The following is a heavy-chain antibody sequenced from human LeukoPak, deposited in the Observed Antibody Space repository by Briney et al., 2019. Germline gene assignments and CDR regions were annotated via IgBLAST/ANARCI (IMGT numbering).Heavy chain of an antibody. D-gene: IGHD4-23*01. CDR3: ARGIGGPDY. J-gene: IGHJ4*02. V-gene: IGHV3-23*01. Sequence: GGSLRLSCAASGFTFSSYAMSWVRQAPGKGPEWLSVIRGSGDNTYYADSVKGRFTISRDNSKSTLYLQMNSLRAEDTAIYYCARGIGGPDYWGRGTLVTVSS. CDR1: GFTFSSYA. CDR2: IRGSGDNT.